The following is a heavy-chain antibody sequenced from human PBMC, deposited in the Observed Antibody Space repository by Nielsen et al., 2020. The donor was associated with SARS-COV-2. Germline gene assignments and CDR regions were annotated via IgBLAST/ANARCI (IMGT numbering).Heavy chain of an antibody. D-gene: IGHD5-24*01. V-gene: IGHV3-23*01. CDR2: ISGSGGST. CDR1: GFTFSNYA. J-gene: IGHJ4*02. Sequence: GESLKISCAPSGFTFSNYAMSWVRQAPGKGLQWVAIISGSGGSTYYADSVKGRFTITRDNSKNTLYLQMNSLRAEDTAVYYCAKGNNIYNFPNIYFDYWGQGALVTVSS. CDR3: AKGNNIYNFPNIYFDY.